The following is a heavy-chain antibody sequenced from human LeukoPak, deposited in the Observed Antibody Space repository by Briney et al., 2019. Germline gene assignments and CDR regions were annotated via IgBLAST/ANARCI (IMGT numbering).Heavy chain of an antibody. V-gene: IGHV4-4*07. CDR1: GGSISSYY. D-gene: IGHD3-16*01. CDR3: ARDLPPFDDYTWGSSVY. J-gene: IGHJ4*02. Sequence: SETLSLTCTVSGGSISSYYWSWIRQPAGKGLEWIGRIYTSGSTNYNPSLKSRVTMSVDTSKNQFSLKLSSVTAADTAVYYCARDLPPFDDYTWGSSVYWGQGTLVTVSS. CDR2: IYTSGST.